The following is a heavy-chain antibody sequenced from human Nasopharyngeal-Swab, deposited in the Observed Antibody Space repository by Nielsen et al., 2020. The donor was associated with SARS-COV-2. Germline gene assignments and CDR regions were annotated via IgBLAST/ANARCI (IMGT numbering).Heavy chain of an antibody. CDR2: ISGSGGST. V-gene: IGHV3-23*01. CDR3: AKDRTPWSAFDI. Sequence: GGSLRLSCVASGFTFSSYAMSWVRQAPGKGLEWVSAISGSGGSTYYADSVKGRFTISRDNSKNTLYLQMNSLRAEDTAVYYCAKDRTPWSAFDIWGQGTMVTVSS. CDR1: GFTFSSYA. J-gene: IGHJ3*02. D-gene: IGHD3-3*01.